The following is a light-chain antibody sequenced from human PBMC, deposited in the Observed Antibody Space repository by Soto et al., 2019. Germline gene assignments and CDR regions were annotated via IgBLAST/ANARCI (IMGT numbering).Light chain of an antibody. CDR2: SGS. CDR1: QSLLHSNGYNY. Sequence: DIVMTQSPLSLPVTPGEPASISCRSSQSLLHSNGYNYLDWYLQKPGQSPQLLIYSGSNRASGVPDRFSGSGSGTDFTLKISRVEAEDVGTYYCRQAVQTPLTVGPGTKLEIK. CDR3: RQAVQTPLT. V-gene: IGKV2-28*01. J-gene: IGKJ2*01.